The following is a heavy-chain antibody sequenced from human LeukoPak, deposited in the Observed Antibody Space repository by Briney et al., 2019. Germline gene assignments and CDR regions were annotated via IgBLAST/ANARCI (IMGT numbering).Heavy chain of an antibody. CDR3: ARVYGDYEKTYYFDY. Sequence: ASVKVSCKASGYTFTSYGISWVRQAPGQGLEWMGWIGAYNGNTNYAQKLQGRVTMTTDTSTSTAYMELRSLRSDDTAVYYCARVYGDYEKTYYFDYWGQGTLVTVSS. V-gene: IGHV1-18*01. CDR2: IGAYNGNT. D-gene: IGHD4-17*01. J-gene: IGHJ4*02. CDR1: GYTFTSYG.